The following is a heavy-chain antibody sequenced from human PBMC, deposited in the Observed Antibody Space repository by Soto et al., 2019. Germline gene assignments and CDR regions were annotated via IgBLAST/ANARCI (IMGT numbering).Heavy chain of an antibody. V-gene: IGHV5-51*01. J-gene: IGHJ4*02. CDR1: GYIFLDYL. D-gene: IGHD2-15*01. Sequence: GESLNISCQCPGYIFLDYLIGLVRQMPGKGLEWMGVVYPHYSDHRYTLSFQCQHTISAHMSTPTAFLHGLSLRSSHTGLYLCARPPLPAYSLPFNYWGQGTLVTVSS. CDR2: VYPHYSDH. CDR3: ARPPLPAYSLPFNY.